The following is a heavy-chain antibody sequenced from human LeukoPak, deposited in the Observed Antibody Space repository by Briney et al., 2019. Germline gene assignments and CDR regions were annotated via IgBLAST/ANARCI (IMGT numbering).Heavy chain of an antibody. CDR3: ARQRDGYNSDPFDI. CDR1: GFTFSSYA. D-gene: IGHD5-24*01. J-gene: IGHJ3*02. V-gene: IGHV3-66*02. CDR2: IYTGDRT. Sequence: PGGSLRLSCAASGFTFSSYAMSWVRQAPGKGLEWVSVIYTGDRTDYADPVKGRFTVSRDNSKNTMYLQMNSLKTEDTALYYCARQRDGYNSDPFDIWGQGTMVTVFS.